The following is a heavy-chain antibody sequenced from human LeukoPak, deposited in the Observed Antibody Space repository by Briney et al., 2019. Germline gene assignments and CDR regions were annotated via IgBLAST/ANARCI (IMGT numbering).Heavy chain of an antibody. D-gene: IGHD1-26*01. CDR2: ISYDGSNK. CDR1: GFTFSTYS. CDR3: AREQWELLAFDI. J-gene: IGHJ3*02. Sequence: GGSLRLSCAASGFTFSTYSMSWIRQAPGKGLEWVAVISYDGSNKYYADSVKGRFTISRDNSKNTLYLQMNSLRAEDTAVYYCAREQWELLAFDIWGQGTMVTVSS. V-gene: IGHV3-30*03.